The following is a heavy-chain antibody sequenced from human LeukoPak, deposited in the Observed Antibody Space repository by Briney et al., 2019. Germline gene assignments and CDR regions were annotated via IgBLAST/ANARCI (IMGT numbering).Heavy chain of an antibody. CDR3: AREDTAIDY. V-gene: IGHV3-23*01. Sequence: GGSLRLSCAASGFTFSTYAMNWVRQAPGKGLEWVSGIRGTSGVTYYADSVMGRFTISRDNSKNTLYLQMNSLRAEDTAVYYCAREDTAIDYWGQGTLVTVSS. J-gene: IGHJ4*02. CDR1: GFTFSTYA. CDR2: IRGTSGVT. D-gene: IGHD5-18*01.